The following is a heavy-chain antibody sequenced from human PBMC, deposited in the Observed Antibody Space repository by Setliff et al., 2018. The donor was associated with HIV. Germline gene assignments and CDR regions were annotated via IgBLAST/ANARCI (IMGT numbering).Heavy chain of an antibody. V-gene: IGHV1-18*04. J-gene: IGHJ6*03. D-gene: IGHD4-4*01. CDR3: ARDAFDYTAYYYSYMDV. CDR2: INSYNGNT. CDR1: GYTFTTYG. Sequence: ASVKVSCKASGYTFTTYGVNWVRQAPGQGLEWMGWINSYNGNTKFAQKFQGRVTMTRDTSTSTVYMELSSLRSEDTAVYYCARDAFDYTAYYYSYMDVWGKGTTVTVSS.